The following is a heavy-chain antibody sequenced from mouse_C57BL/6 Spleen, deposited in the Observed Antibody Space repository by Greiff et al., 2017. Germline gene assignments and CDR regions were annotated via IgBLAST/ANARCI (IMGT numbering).Heavy chain of an antibody. CDR1: GYKFTDYN. J-gene: IGHJ3*01. V-gene: IGHV1-18*01. Sequence: EVQLQQSGPELVKPGASVKIPCKASGYKFTDYNMDWVKQSHGKSLEWIGDINPNNGGTIYNQKFKGKATLTVDKSSSTAYMELRSLTSEDTAVYYCARLVTGAYWGQGTLVTVSA. CDR2: INPNNGGT. D-gene: IGHD2-2*01. CDR3: ARLVTGAY.